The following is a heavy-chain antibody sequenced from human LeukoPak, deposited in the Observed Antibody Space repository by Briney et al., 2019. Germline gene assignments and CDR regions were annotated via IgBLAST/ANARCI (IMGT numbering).Heavy chain of an antibody. CDR3: ARHEFGSSSAAFDS. CDR2: INHSGYT. J-gene: IGHJ3*01. CDR1: GGSFSGYL. V-gene: IGHV4-34*01. D-gene: IGHD6-6*01. Sequence: SETLSLTCAVHGGSFSGYLWSWIRQPPGKGLECIGEINHSGYTTYNPSLKSRVTISVDTSKNQFSLNMISVTAADTAVYYCARHEFGSSSAAFDSWGQGTMVIVSS.